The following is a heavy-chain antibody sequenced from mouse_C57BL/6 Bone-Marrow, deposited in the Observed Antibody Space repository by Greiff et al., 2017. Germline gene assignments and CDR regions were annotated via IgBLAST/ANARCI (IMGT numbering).Heavy chain of an antibody. Sequence: VQLQQSGAELVRPGTSVKVSCKASGYAFTNYLIEWVKQRPGQGLEWIGVINPGSGGTNYNEKFKGKATLTADKSSSTAYMQLSSLTSEDSAVYFCARRGGLLLRQYYFDYWGQGTTLTVSS. D-gene: IGHD1-1*01. CDR3: ARRGGLLLRQYYFDY. CDR1: GYAFTNYL. J-gene: IGHJ2*01. CDR2: INPGSGGT. V-gene: IGHV1-54*01.